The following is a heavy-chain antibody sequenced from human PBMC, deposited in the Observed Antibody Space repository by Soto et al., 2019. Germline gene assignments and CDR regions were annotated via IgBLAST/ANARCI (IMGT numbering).Heavy chain of an antibody. V-gene: IGHV3-30*18. D-gene: IGHD2-8*01. Sequence: PGGSLRLSCAASGFTFSSYGMHWVRQAPGKGLEWVAVISYDGGNKYYADSVKGRFTISRDNSKNTLYLQMNSLRAEDTAVYYCAKDGFYCTNGVCYDYWGQGTLVTVSS. J-gene: IGHJ4*02. CDR2: ISYDGGNK. CDR1: GFTFSSYG. CDR3: AKDGFYCTNGVCYDY.